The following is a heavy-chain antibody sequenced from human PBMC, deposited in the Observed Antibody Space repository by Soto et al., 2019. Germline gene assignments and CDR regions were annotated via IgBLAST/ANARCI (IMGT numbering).Heavy chain of an antibody. D-gene: IGHD3-16*02. CDR2: FDPEDGET. CDR3: ARSYYDYVWGSYRSAHFDY. CDR1: GYTLTELS. Sequence: ASVKVSCKVSGYTLTELSMHWARQAPGKGLEWMGGFDPEDGETIYAQKFQGRVTMTRDTSTSTVYMELSSLRSEDTAVYYCARSYYDYVWGSYRSAHFDYWGQGTLVTVSS. J-gene: IGHJ4*02. V-gene: IGHV1-24*01.